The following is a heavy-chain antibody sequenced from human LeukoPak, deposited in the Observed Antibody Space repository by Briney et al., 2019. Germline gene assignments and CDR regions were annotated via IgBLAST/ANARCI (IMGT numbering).Heavy chain of an antibody. CDR3: ARAQIETYGGNSDDAFDI. V-gene: IGHV1-46*01. Sequence: ASVKVSCKASGYTFTTNHMHWVRQAPGQGLEWMGIINPSDTNTGYAQKFQGRVTMTRDMSTSTVYMELSSLRSEDTAVYYCARAQIETYGGNSDDAFDIWGQGTMVTVSS. J-gene: IGHJ3*02. D-gene: IGHD4-23*01. CDR1: GYTFTTNH. CDR2: INPSDTNT.